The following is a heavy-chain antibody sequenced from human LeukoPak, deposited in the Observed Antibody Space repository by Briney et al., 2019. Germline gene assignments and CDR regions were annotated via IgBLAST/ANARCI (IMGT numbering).Heavy chain of an antibody. CDR2: ISYDGSNK. D-gene: IGHD1-1*01. V-gene: IGHV3-30-3*01. J-gene: IGHJ5*02. Sequence: PGRSLRLSCAASGFTFSSYATHWVRQAPGKGLEWVAVISYDGSNKYYADSVKGRFTISRDNSKNTLYLQMNSLRAEDTAVYYCARSRRTTYNWFDPWGQGTLVTVSS. CDR3: ARSRRTTYNWFDP. CDR1: GFTFSSYA.